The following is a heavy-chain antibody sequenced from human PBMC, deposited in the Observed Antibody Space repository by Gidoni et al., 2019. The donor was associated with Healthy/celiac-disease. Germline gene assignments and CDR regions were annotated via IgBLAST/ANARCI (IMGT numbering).Heavy chain of an antibody. Sequence: QVQLVQSGAEVKKPGASVKVSCKASGYTFTSYYMHWVRQAPGQGLEWMGIINPSGGSTSYAQKFQGRVTMTRDTSTSTVYMELSSLRSEDTAVYYCAQTYYDFWSGYSIGGLDYWGQGTLVTVSS. CDR3: AQTYYDFWSGYSIGGLDY. J-gene: IGHJ4*02. V-gene: IGHV1-46*01. CDR2: INPSGGST. D-gene: IGHD3-3*01. CDR1: GYTFTSYY.